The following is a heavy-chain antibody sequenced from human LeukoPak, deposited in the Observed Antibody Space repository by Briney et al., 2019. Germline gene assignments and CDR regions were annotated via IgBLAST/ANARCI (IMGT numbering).Heavy chain of an antibody. CDR2: IYDSGST. J-gene: IGHJ5*02. CDR1: GGSIWSSDYY. Sequence: SETLSLTCTVSGGSIWSSDYYWGWIRQPPGKGLEWIGSIYDSGSTYYNLSLKSRVTISVDTSKNQFSLKLNSVTAADTAVYNCARHYGPWGQGTLVTVSS. V-gene: IGHV4-39*01. D-gene: IGHD3-10*01. CDR3: ARHYGP.